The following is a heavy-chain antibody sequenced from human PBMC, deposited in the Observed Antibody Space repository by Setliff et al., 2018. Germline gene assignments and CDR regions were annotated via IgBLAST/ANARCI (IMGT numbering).Heavy chain of an antibody. CDR3: ASRTTGPGGWFDY. CDR1: DVSISGYY. J-gene: IGHJ5*01. V-gene: IGHV4-4*08. D-gene: IGHD1-1*01. CDR2: IHSSGRS. Sequence: KSSETLSLTCTVSDVSISGYYWSWIRQPPGKGLEWIVYIHSSGRSNDNPSLKSRVTISVDTSKNQFSLRLTSVTAADTAIYYCASRTTGPGGWFDYWGQGALVTVSS.